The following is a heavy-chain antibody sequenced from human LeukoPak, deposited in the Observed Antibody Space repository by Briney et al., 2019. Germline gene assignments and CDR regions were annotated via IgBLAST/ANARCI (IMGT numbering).Heavy chain of an antibody. Sequence: PGGSLRLSCAASGFTFSSYAMSWVRQAPGKGLEWVSAISSSGGSTYYADSVKGRFTISRDNSKNTLFLQMNSLRAEDTAVYYCAKDRQQQLVLDYFDYWGQGTLVTVSS. V-gene: IGHV3-23*01. CDR2: ISSSGGST. CDR1: GFTFSSYA. J-gene: IGHJ4*02. CDR3: AKDRQQQLVLDYFDY. D-gene: IGHD6-13*01.